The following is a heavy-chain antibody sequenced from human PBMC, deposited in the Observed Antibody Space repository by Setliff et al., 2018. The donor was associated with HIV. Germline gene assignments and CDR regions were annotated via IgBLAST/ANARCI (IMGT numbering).Heavy chain of an antibody. CDR1: GDTFGNFA. CDR2: IIPIFGTA. Sequence: RASVKVSCKASGDTFGNFAISWVRQAPGQGLEWMGGIIPIFGTANYAQKFQARVTITADESTSTAYMELSSLRSEDTAVYYCARDSGYCANGVCSDNYWGQGTLVTVSS. CDR3: ARDSGYCANGVCSDNY. D-gene: IGHD2-8*01. J-gene: IGHJ4*02. V-gene: IGHV1-69*13.